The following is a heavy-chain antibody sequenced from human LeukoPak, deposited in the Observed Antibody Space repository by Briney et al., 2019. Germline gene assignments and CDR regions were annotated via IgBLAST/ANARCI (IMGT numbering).Heavy chain of an antibody. CDR1: GGSISSSNW. V-gene: IGHV4-4*02. D-gene: IGHD3-10*01. J-gene: IGHJ5*02. CDR3: ARERITMVRGVIINWFDP. Sequence: SGTLSLTCAVSGGSISSSNWWSWVRQPPGKGLEWIGEIYHSGSTNYNPSLKSRVTISVDTSKNQFSLKLGSVTAADTAVYYCARERITMVRGVIINWFDPWGQGTLSPSPQ. CDR2: IYHSGST.